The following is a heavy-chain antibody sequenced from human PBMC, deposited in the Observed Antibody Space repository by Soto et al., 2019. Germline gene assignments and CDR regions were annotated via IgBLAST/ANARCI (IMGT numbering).Heavy chain of an antibody. D-gene: IGHD1-26*01. CDR1: GFSVSSNY. V-gene: IGHV3-53*01. CDR2: HYSGGST. J-gene: IGHJ5*02. CDR3: ARHRHPRGTVGATSPLDP. Sequence: GGSLRLSCAISGFSVSSNYLSWVRQAPGKGLEWVSVHYSGGSTYYADSVQGRFTISRDKSNNTLYLQMRRVRAENTAVYFCARHRHPRGTVGATSPLDPWGQGTQVTVS.